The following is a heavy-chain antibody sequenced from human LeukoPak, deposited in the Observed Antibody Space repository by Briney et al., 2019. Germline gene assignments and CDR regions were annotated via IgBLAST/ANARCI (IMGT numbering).Heavy chain of an antibody. V-gene: IGHV4-34*01. CDR1: GGSFSGYY. CDR2: INHSGST. D-gene: IGHD2-8*02. CDR3: ARGAGHCTGGVCYIWFDP. Sequence: SETLSLTCAVYGGSFSGYYWSRIRQPPGKGLEWIGEINHSGSTNYNPSLKSRVTISVDTSKNQFSLKLSSVTAADTAVYYCARGAGHCTGGVCYIWFDPWGQGTLVTVSS. J-gene: IGHJ5*02.